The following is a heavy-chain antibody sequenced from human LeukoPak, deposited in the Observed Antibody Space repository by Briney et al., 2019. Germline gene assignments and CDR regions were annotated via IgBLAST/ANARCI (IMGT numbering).Heavy chain of an antibody. J-gene: IGHJ4*02. V-gene: IGHV4-38-2*02. Sequence: SETLSLTCTVSGYSISSGYYWGWIRPPPGKGLEWIGSIYHSGSTYYNPSLKSRVTISVDTSKNHFSLKLSSVTAADTAVYYCTSSGYYSHWGQGTLVTVSS. D-gene: IGHD3-22*01. CDR2: IYHSGST. CDR1: GYSISSGYY. CDR3: TSSGYYSH.